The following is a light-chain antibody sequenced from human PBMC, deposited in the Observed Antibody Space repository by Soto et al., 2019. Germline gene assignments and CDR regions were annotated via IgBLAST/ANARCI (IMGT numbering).Light chain of an antibody. CDR1: QSLLDRDDGNMY. CDR3: MQRLEFPLT. J-gene: IGKJ4*01. V-gene: IGKV2-40*01. Sequence: EIVMTQTPLSLPVTPGEPASISCRSSQSLLDRDDGNMYLDWYVQKPGQSPQPLIYTVSYRAPGVPDRFSGIGSGTDFTLKISRVEADDVGVYYCMQRLEFPLTFGGGTKVEIK. CDR2: TVS.